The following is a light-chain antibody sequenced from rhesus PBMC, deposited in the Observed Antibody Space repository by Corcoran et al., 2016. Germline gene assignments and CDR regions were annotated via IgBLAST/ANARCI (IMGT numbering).Light chain of an antibody. V-gene: IGKV2-104*02. CDR2: EVS. CDR3: MQALEFPRT. Sequence: DIVMTQTPLSLPVTPGEPASISCRSSQSLLDSEDGNTYLDWYLQKPGQSPQLLIYEVSNRASGVPDGFRGSGSDTDFTLKISRVEAEDFGGYYCMQALEFPRTFGQGTKVEIK. CDR1: QSLLDSEDGNTY. J-gene: IGKJ1*01.